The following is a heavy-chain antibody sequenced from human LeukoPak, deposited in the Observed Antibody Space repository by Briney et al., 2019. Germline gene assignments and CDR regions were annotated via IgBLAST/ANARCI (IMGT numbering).Heavy chain of an antibody. D-gene: IGHD3-22*01. CDR1: GYTFTSYE. V-gene: IGHV1-8*01. CDR3: ARVIVPNWFDP. CDR2: INPNSGNT. J-gene: IGHJ5*02. Sequence: ASVKVSCKASGYTFTSYEINWVRQATGQGLEWMGWINPNSGNTGYAQKFQGRVTMTRNTSISTANMELSSLRSEDTAVYYCARVIVPNWFDPWGQGTLVTVSS.